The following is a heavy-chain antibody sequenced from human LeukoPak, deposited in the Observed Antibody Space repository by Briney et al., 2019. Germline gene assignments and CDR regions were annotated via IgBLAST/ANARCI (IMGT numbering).Heavy chain of an antibody. CDR3: ARANGHGDYSLGY. D-gene: IGHD4-17*01. J-gene: IGHJ4*02. V-gene: IGHV4-38-2*02. CDR1: GYSISSGYY. CDR2: IYHSGST. Sequence: PSETLSLTCTVSGYSISSGYYWGWIRQPPGKGLEWIGSIYHSGSTYYNPSLKSRVTISVDTSKNQFSLKLSSVTAADTAVYYCARANGHGDYSLGYWGQGTLVTVSS.